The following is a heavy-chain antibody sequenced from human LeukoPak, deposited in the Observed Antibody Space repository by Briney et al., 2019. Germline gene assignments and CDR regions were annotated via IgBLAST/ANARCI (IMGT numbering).Heavy chain of an antibody. J-gene: IGHJ5*02. CDR3: VRSIFSSFDP. Sequence: ASVKVSCTASGYSFTGKYMHWVRQAPGQGLEWMGWINPDSGDTNYEQKFQGRVTMTRDTSINTAHMELSRLRSDDTAVYYCVRSIFSSFDPWGLGTLVTVSS. D-gene: IGHD2-21*01. V-gene: IGHV1-2*02. CDR2: INPDSGDT. CDR1: GYSFTGKY.